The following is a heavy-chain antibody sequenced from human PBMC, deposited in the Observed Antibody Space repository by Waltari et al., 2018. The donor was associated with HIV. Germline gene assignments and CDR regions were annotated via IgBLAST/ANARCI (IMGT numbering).Heavy chain of an antibody. CDR3: PSSGLYNAFDI. J-gene: IGHJ3*02. D-gene: IGHD6-19*01. Sequence: QVQLQESGPGLVKPSQTLSLTCTVSGGSISSGSYYWSWIRQPAGKGLEWIGRIYTIGIHNDNPSLYSQFTISVDTSTTQFSLELSSVTAADTAVYYCPSSGLYNAFDIWGQGTMVTVSS. CDR1: GGSISSGSYY. V-gene: IGHV4-61*02. CDR2: IYTIGIH.